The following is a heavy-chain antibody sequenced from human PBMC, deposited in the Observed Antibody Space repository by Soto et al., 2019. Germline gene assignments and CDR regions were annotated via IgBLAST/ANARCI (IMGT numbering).Heavy chain of an antibody. CDR3: ARVGASTDGAFDI. Sequence: PGGSLRLSCAASGLIFSNYAMSWVRQAPGKELEWVSAISGSGGTTYYADSVKGRFTISRDNSENTLYLQMNSLRAEDTAVYYCARVGASTDGAFDIWGQGTMVTVSS. CDR1: GLIFSNYA. CDR2: ISGSGGTT. V-gene: IGHV3-23*01. J-gene: IGHJ3*02. D-gene: IGHD3-16*01.